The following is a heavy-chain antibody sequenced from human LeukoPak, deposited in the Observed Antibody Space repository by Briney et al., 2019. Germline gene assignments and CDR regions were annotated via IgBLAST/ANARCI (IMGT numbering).Heavy chain of an antibody. CDR2: IYHSGST. D-gene: IGHD3-22*01. CDR3: ASGNNYYDSSGGLSL. J-gene: IGHJ3*01. Sequence: PSQTLSLTSTVSGGSISSGGYYWSWIRQPPGKGLEWIGYIYHSGSTYYNPSLKSRVTISVDRSKNQFSLKLSSVTAADTAVYYCASGNNYYDSSGGLSLWGQGTMVTVSS. V-gene: IGHV4-30-2*01. CDR1: GGSISSGGYY.